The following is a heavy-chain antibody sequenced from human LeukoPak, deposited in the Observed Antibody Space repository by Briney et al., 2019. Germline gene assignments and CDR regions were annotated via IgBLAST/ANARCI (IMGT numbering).Heavy chain of an antibody. D-gene: IGHD3-3*01. Sequence: GGSLRLPCAVSGFTFSSYSMSWVRQAPGKGLEWVSSISSSGTYEYYADSVKGRFTISRDNAKNSLYLQMNSLRAEDTAVYYCARWGDYYQSLFDSWGQGTLVTVSS. CDR3: ARWGDYYQSLFDS. V-gene: IGHV3-21*01. CDR1: GFTFSSYS. CDR2: ISSSGTYE. J-gene: IGHJ4*02.